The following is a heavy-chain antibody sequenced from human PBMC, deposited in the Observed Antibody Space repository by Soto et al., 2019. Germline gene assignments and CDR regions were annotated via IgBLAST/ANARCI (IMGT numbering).Heavy chain of an antibody. J-gene: IGHJ5*02. V-gene: IGHV4-34*01. CDR2: INHSGST. Sequence: SETLSLTCAVYGGSFSVYYWSWIRQPPGKGLEWIGEINHSGSTNYNPSLKSRVTISVDSSKNQFSLKLSSVTAADTAVYYCARGNTIFGVVIIPSPLNWFDPWGQGTLVTVSS. CDR1: GGSFSVYY. D-gene: IGHD3-3*01. CDR3: ARGNTIFGVVIIPSPLNWFDP.